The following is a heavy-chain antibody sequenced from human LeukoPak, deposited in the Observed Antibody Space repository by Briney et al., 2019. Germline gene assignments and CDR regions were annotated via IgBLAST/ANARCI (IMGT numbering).Heavy chain of an antibody. CDR2: IYYSGST. V-gene: IGHV4-59*01. D-gene: IGHD4-17*01. J-gene: IGHJ5*02. CDR3: ARGKKGYGDPNWFDP. Sequence: SETLSLTCTVSGGSISSYYWSWIRQPPGKGLEWIGYIYYSGSTNYNPSLKSRVTISVDTSRNQFSLKLSSVTAADTAVYYCARGKKGYGDPNWFDPWGQGTLVTVSS. CDR1: GGSISSYY.